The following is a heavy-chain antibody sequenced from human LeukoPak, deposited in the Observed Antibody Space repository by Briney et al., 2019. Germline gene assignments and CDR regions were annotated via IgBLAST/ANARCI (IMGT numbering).Heavy chain of an antibody. CDR2: IRHDGTEK. CDR1: GFSFSSYW. CDR3: PRLAWWGVIQPTAIFDY. Sequence: PGGSLRFSCAASGFSFSSYWVTWFRQAPGKGLEWVANIRHDGTEKYYVDSMKGRFTVSRDNTKNSLYLQINSLRAEDTAVYYCPRLAWWGVIQPTAIFDYWGQGTLVTVSS. D-gene: IGHD2-2*02. V-gene: IGHV3-7*03. J-gene: IGHJ4*02.